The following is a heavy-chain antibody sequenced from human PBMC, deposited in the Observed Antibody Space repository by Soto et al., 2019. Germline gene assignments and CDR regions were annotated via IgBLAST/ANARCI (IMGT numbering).Heavy chain of an antibody. CDR3: ARPGTVIPPPDYYGMDV. J-gene: IGHJ6*02. D-gene: IGHD4-4*01. CDR1: GYTFTSYG. Sequence: ASVKVSCKASGYTFTSYGISWVRQAPGQGLEWMGWISACNGNTNYAQKLQGRVTMTTDTSTSTAYMELRSLRSDDTAVYYCARPGTVIPPPDYYGMDVWGQGTTVTVS. CDR2: ISACNGNT. V-gene: IGHV1-18*01.